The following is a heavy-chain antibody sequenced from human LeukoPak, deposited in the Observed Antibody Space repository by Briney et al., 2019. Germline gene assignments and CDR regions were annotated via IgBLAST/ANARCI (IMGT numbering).Heavy chain of an antibody. V-gene: IGHV4-31*03. J-gene: IGHJ5*01. CDR1: GASISSGGYY. D-gene: IGHD3-3*02. CDR3: ARVGGHFDWIRS. CDR2: IYDSGSS. Sequence: PSETLSLTCTVSGASISSGGYYWSWIRQHPGKGLEWIGYIYDSGSSNYNPSLRSRVSISVDTSKNQFSLNLNSVTAADTAVYYCARVGGHFDWIRSWGQGTLVTVSS.